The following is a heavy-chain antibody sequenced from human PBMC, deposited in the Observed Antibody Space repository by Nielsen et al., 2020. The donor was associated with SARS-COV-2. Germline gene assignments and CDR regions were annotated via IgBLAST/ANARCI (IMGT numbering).Heavy chain of an antibody. J-gene: IGHJ2*01. CDR1: GGSFSGYY. D-gene: IGHD7-27*01. V-gene: IGHV4-34*01. CDR2: INHSGST. Sequence: SETLSLTCAVYGGSFSGYYWSWIRQPPGKGLEWIGEINHSGSTNYNPSLKSRVTISVDTSKNQFSLKLSSVTAADTAVYYCARGRPAGDPRRSYWYFDLWGRGTLVTVSS. CDR3: ARGRPAGDPRRSYWYFDL.